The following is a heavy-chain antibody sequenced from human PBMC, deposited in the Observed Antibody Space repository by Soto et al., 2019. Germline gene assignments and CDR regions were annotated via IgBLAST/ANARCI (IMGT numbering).Heavy chain of an antibody. CDR3: ALEGGPAGSPDY. CDR2: ILPILGIA. D-gene: IGHD1-1*01. CDR1: GGTFSSYT. Sequence: QVQLVQSGAEVKKPGSSVKVSCKASGGTFSSYTISWVRQAPGQGLEWMGRILPILGIANYAQKFQGRVXSXAXRPPGTAYMALSSLSSEDPAVYYCALEGGPAGSPDYWGQGPLVTVSS. V-gene: IGHV1-69*02. J-gene: IGHJ4*02.